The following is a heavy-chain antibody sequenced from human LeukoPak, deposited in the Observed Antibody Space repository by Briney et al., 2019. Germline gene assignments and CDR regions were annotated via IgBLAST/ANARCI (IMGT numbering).Heavy chain of an antibody. CDR1: GFTFNNAW. J-gene: IGHJ4*02. D-gene: IGHD3-22*01. Sequence: GGSLRLSCAASGFTFNNAWMSWVRQAPGKGMEWVGRIKTKTEGCTTDYPASVKGRFNISRDDSKNRMFIKMNSVKNGDTDVYYCTTDAGYYYFDSSGWYFDSWGQGTLVTVSS. V-gene: IGHV3-15*01. CDR3: TTDAGYYYFDSSGWYFDS. CDR2: IKTKTEGCTT.